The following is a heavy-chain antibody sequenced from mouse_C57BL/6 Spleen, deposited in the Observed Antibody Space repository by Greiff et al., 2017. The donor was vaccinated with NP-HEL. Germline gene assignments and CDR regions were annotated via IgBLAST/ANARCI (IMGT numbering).Heavy chain of an antibody. J-gene: IGHJ1*03. CDR2: ISSGSSTI. Sequence: DVQLVESGGGLVKPGGSLKLSCAASGFTFSDYGMHWVRQAPEKGLEWVAYISSGSSTIYYADTVKGRFTISRDNAQNTLFLQLSSLRSEDTAMYYCARDYYGSSWYFDVWGTGTTVTVSS. D-gene: IGHD1-1*01. V-gene: IGHV5-17*01. CDR3: ARDYYGSSWYFDV. CDR1: GFTFSDYG.